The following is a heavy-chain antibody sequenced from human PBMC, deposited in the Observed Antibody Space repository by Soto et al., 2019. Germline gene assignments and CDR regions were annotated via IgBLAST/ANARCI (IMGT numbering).Heavy chain of an antibody. CDR3: ARTPDI. CDR1: GGSISSGAYS. V-gene: IGHV4-30-2*01. CDR2: IYHSGST. J-gene: IGHJ3*02. Sequence: SETLSLTCAVSGGSISSGAYSRSWIRQPPGKGLEWIGYIYHSGSTYYNPSLKSRVTISVDRSKNQFSLKLSSVTAADTAVYYCARTPDIWGQGAMVTVSS.